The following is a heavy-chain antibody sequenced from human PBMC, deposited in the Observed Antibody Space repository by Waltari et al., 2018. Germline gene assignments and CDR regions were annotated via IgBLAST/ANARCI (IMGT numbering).Heavy chain of an antibody. Sequence: QVQLVQSGAEVKKPGASVKVSCKASGYTFTGYYMPWVRQAPGQGREWMGWINPNSGGTNYAQKFQGRVTMTRDTSISTAYMELSRLRSDDTAVYYCARDIVVVVAAPSNYYYYYMDVWGKGTTVTVSS. CDR2: INPNSGGT. CDR1: GYTFTGYY. V-gene: IGHV1-2*02. J-gene: IGHJ6*03. CDR3: ARDIVVVVAAPSNYYYYYMDV. D-gene: IGHD2-15*01.